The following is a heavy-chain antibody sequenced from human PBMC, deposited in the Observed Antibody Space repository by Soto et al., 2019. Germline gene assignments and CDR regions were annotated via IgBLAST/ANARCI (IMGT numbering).Heavy chain of an antibody. CDR2: INPNSGGT. CDR1: GYTFTGYY. CDR3: ARDPTNILTGLDS. V-gene: IGHV1-2*02. J-gene: IGHJ4*02. D-gene: IGHD3-9*01. Sequence: ASVKVSCKASGYTFTGYYMHWVRQAPGQGLEWMGWINPNSGGTNYAQKFQGRVTMTRDTSISTAYMELSRLRSDDTAVYYCARDPTNILTGLDSWGQGTLVTVYS.